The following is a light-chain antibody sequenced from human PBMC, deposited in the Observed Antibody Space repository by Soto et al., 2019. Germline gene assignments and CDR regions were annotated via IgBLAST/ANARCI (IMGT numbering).Light chain of an antibody. Sequence: IVLTQSPATLSLSPGERATLSCRASQSVKSFLAWYQQKSGQAPTLLIYDASNRATGTPARFSGSGSVTDFTLTISSLEPEDFAVYFCQQRFSGLTFGGGTRVEVK. CDR1: QSVKSF. CDR3: QQRFSGLT. J-gene: IGKJ4*01. CDR2: DAS. V-gene: IGKV3-11*01.